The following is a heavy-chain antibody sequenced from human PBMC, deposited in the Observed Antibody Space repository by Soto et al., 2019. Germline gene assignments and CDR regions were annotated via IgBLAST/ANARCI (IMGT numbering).Heavy chain of an antibody. Sequence: QVQLVESGGGVVQPGRSLRLSCAASGFTFRSYAMDWVRQAPGKGLEWVAVISYDGTNKYYADSVKGRFTISRDNSKNTLSLQMNSLRPDDTAMYYCARGDSNSWSDFWGQGTLVTVSS. CDR1: GFTFRSYA. CDR3: ARGDSNSWSDF. CDR2: ISYDGTNK. J-gene: IGHJ4*02. V-gene: IGHV3-30*01. D-gene: IGHD6-13*01.